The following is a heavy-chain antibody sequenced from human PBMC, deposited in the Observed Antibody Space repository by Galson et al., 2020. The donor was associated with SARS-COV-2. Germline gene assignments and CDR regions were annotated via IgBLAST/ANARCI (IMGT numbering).Heavy chain of an antibody. CDR1: GFTFSSYA. Sequence: GGSLKLSCAASGFTFSSYALHWVRPAPGKGLEWVAVISYDGSNKYYADSVKGRFTISRDNSKNTLYLQMNSLRAEDTAVYYCARPNSGSYYSPFDYWGQGTLVTVSS. D-gene: IGHD1-26*01. J-gene: IGHJ4*02. CDR2: ISYDGSNK. CDR3: ARPNSGSYYSPFDY. V-gene: IGHV3-30*01.